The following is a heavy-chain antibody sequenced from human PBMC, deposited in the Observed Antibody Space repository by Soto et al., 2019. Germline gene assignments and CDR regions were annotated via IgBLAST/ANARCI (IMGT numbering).Heavy chain of an antibody. D-gene: IGHD3-3*01. Sequence: QVQLVQSGAEVKKPGASVKVSCKASGYTFTSYGISWVRQAPGQGLEWMGWISAYNGNTNYAQKLQGRVTMTTDTSTSTAYMELRSLRSDDTAVYYCARPSTYYDFWSGYSADYYYYYGMDVWGQGTTVTVSS. CDR3: ARPSTYYDFWSGYSADYYYYYGMDV. CDR1: GYTFTSYG. J-gene: IGHJ6*02. CDR2: ISAYNGNT. V-gene: IGHV1-18*01.